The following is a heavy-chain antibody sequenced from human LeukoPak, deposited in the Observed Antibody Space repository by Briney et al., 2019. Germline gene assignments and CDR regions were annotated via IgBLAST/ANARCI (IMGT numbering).Heavy chain of an antibody. CDR2: SYHGGST. D-gene: IGHD3-10*01. CDR3: ARLAMVRGVIAFDY. J-gene: IGHJ4*02. CDR1: GYSISSGYY. Sequence: SETLSLTCAVSGYSISSGYYWGWIRQPPGKGLEWIGSSYHGGSTYYNPSLKSRVTISVDTSKNQFSLKLSSVTAEDTAVYYCARLAMVRGVIAFDYWGQGTLVTVSS. V-gene: IGHV4-38-2*01.